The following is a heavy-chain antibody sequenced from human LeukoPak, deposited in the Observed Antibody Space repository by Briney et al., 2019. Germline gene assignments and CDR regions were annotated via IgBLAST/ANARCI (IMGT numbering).Heavy chain of an antibody. Sequence: VASVTVSFKASGGTFSSYAISWVRQAPGQGLEWMGGIIPIFGTANYAQKFQGRVTITTDESTSTAYMELSSLRSEDTAVYYCARVKRVVVQNDAFDIWGQGTMVTVSS. D-gene: IGHD2-15*01. CDR1: GGTFSSYA. J-gene: IGHJ3*02. V-gene: IGHV1-69*05. CDR2: IIPIFGTA. CDR3: ARVKRVVVQNDAFDI.